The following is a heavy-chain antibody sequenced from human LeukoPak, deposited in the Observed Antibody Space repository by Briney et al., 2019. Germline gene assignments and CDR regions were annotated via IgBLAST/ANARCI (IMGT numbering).Heavy chain of an antibody. CDR2: INHSGST. V-gene: IGHV4-34*01. Sequence: SETLSLTCAVYDGSFSGYYWSCLRQPPGKGLEWIGEINHSGSTNYNPSLKSRVTISIDTSKNQFSLKLSSVTAADTAVYYCARGIGYASTWYTAFDVWGQGTMVTASS. CDR3: ARGIGYASTWYTAFDV. J-gene: IGHJ3*01. D-gene: IGHD6-13*01. CDR1: DGSFSGYY.